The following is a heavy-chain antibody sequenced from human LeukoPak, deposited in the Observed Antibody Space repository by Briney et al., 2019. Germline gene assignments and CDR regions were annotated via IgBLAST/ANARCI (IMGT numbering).Heavy chain of an antibody. CDR2: IIQDGSDQ. CDR3: ARLITTGDASDV. D-gene: IGHD4-17*01. J-gene: IGHJ3*01. Sequence: SGGSLRLSCAGSGFTFSRHWMSWVRQAPGKGLEWVANIIQDGSDQYYGDSVRGRFTISRDNAKNSLFLQMNSLRAEDTAVYYCARLITTGDASDVWGQGTMVTVSS. CDR1: GFTFSRHW. V-gene: IGHV3-7*04.